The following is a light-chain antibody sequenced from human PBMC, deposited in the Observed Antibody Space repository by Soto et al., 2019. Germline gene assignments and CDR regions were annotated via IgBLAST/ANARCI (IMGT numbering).Light chain of an antibody. V-gene: IGKV1-39*01. Sequence: DIPMTQSPSSLSASVGDRVTITCRASQSISSYLNWYQQKPGKAPKLLIYAASNLQSGVPSRFSGSGSGTDFTLTISSLQPEDFATYYCQQGYITPRTFGQGTKVEIK. CDR1: QSISSY. CDR3: QQGYITPRT. J-gene: IGKJ1*01. CDR2: AAS.